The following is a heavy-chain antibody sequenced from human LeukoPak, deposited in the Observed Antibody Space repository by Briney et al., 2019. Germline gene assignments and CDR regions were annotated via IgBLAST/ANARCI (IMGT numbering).Heavy chain of an antibody. J-gene: IGHJ4*02. CDR1: GFTFSNYE. CDR3: ARSKIDY. D-gene: IGHD4-11*01. V-gene: IGHV3-48*03. CDR2: ISGNGNTI. Sequence: PGGSLRLSCAASGFTFSNYEMNWVRQAPGKGLEWLSYISGNGNTIYYADSVKGRFTISRDNAKNSLDLQMSSLRADDTALYYCARSKIDYWGQGTLVTVSS.